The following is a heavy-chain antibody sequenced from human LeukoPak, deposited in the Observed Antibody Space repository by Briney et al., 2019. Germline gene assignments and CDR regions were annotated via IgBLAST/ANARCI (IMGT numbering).Heavy chain of an antibody. D-gene: IGHD4-23*01. J-gene: IGHJ3*02. CDR3: VKDSGERYGGNSAAFDI. V-gene: IGHV3-64D*06. CDR2: ISSNGGST. CDR1: GXTFSSYA. Sequence: QPGGSLRLSYSASGXTFSSYAMHWVRQAPGKGLEYVSAISSNGGSTYYADSVKGRFTISRDNSKNTLYLQMSSLRAEDTAVYYCVKDSGERYGGNSAAFDIWGQGTMVTASS.